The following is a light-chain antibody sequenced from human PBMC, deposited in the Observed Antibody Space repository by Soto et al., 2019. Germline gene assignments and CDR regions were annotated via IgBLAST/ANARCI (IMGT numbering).Light chain of an antibody. V-gene: IGLV4-69*01. Sequence: QLVLTQSPSASASLGASVKLTCTLSSCHSSYAIAWHQQRPEKGPRYLMKLNSDGSHSKGDGIPDRFSGSSSGDERYLTISSLQSEDEADYYCQTWVTGIQVFGGGTKLTVL. CDR1: SCHSSYA. CDR2: LNSDGSH. J-gene: IGLJ2*01. CDR3: QTWVTGIQV.